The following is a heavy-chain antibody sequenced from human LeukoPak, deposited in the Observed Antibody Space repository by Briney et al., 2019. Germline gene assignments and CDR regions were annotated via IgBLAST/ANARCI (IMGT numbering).Heavy chain of an antibody. D-gene: IGHD6-6*01. CDR2: MNPNSGNT. V-gene: IGHV1-8*03. CDR1: GYTFTSYD. Sequence: GAPVKVSCKASGYTFTSYDINWVRQATGQGLEWMGWMNPNSGNTGYAQKFQGRITITRNTSISTAYMELSSLRSEDTAVYYCARASGGSSSSDYWGQGALVTVSS. CDR3: ARASGGSSSSDY. J-gene: IGHJ4*02.